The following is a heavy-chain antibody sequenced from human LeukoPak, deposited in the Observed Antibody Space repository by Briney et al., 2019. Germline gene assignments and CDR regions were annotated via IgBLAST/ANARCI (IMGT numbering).Heavy chain of an antibody. CDR1: GGSISSSSYY. J-gene: IGHJ4*02. V-gene: IGHV4-39*01. CDR2: IYYSGST. CDR3: ARGANSDSSGYYYLGDY. Sequence: KSSETLSLTCTVSGGSISSSSYYWGWIRQPPGKGLEWIGSIYYSGSTYYNPSLKSRVTISVDTSKNQFSLKLSSVTAADTAVYYCARGANSDSSGYYYLGDYWGQGTLVTVSS. D-gene: IGHD3-22*01.